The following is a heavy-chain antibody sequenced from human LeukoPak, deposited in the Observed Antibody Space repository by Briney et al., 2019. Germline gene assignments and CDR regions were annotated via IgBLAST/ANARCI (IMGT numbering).Heavy chain of an antibody. D-gene: IGHD6-13*01. Sequence: SQTLSLTCTVSGGSISSGDYYWSWIRQPPGKGLEWIGYIYHSGSTYYNPSLKSRVTISVDRSKSQFSLKLSSVTAADTAVYYCARGSIAAAGSLNWFDPWGQGTLVTVSS. CDR2: IYHSGST. V-gene: IGHV4-30-4*01. CDR1: GGSISSGDYY. CDR3: ARGSIAAAGSLNWFDP. J-gene: IGHJ5*02.